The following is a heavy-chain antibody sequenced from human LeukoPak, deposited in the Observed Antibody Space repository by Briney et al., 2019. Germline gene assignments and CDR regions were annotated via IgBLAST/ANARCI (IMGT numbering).Heavy chain of an antibody. CDR2: ISGSGGST. Sequence: GGSLRLSCAASGFTFSSHAMSWVRQAPGKGLEWVSAISGSGGSTYYADSVKGRFTISRDNSKNTLYLQMNSLRAEDTAVYYCAKASDYGDYEDYFDYWGQGTLVTVSS. CDR3: AKASDYGDYEDYFDY. J-gene: IGHJ4*02. CDR1: GFTFSSHA. D-gene: IGHD4-17*01. V-gene: IGHV3-23*01.